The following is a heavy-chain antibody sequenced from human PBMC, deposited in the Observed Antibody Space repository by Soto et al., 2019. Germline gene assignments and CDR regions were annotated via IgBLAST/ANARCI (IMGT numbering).Heavy chain of an antibody. CDR2: IYSGGST. J-gene: IGHJ4*02. CDR1: GFTVSSNY. D-gene: IGHD3-10*01. V-gene: IGHV3-53*04. Sequence: EVQLVESGGGLVQPGGSLRLSCAASGFTVSSNYMSWVRQAPGKGLEWVSVIYSGGSTYYADSVKCRFTISRHNSKDTLSLQRNGLRAEDTAVYYCASGRPLYYYGSVSYYGPFDYWGQGTLVTVSS. CDR3: ASGRPLYYYGSVSYYGPFDY.